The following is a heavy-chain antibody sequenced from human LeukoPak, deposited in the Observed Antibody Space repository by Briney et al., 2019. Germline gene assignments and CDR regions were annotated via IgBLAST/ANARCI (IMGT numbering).Heavy chain of an antibody. Sequence: GASLRLSCAASGFTFSSYAMSWVRQAPGKGLEWVSVISGSGGSTHYADSVKGRFTISRDNAKNTLYLQMNSLRAEDTAVYYCARVGIYYSHHMDVWGKGTTVTVSS. CDR3: ARVGIYYSHHMDV. V-gene: IGHV3-23*01. D-gene: IGHD1-26*01. J-gene: IGHJ6*03. CDR2: ISGSGGST. CDR1: GFTFSSYA.